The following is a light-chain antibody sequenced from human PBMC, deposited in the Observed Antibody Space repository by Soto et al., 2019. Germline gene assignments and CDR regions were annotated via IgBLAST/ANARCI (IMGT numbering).Light chain of an antibody. CDR2: GAS. CDR1: QSVSSY. V-gene: IGKV3-11*01. Sequence: EIVLTQSAATLSLSPGERATLSCRASQSVSSYLAWYQQRPGQAPRLRIYGASNRATGIPARFSGSGAGTDFALTISGLEAEDFAVYYCQQRTDWPMPFGQGTRLEIK. CDR3: QQRTDWPMP. J-gene: IGKJ5*01.